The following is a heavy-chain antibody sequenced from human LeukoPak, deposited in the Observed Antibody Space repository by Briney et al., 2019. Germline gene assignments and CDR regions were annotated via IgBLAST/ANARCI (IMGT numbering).Heavy chain of an antibody. CDR1: GYTFTNHD. Sequence: GASVKVSCKASGYTFTNHDINWVRQTAGQGLEWMGWMNPHSGDTGYAQKFQGRVTMTRNTSITTAYMELSSLTSEDTAVYYSARAHDNYVPWFDPWGQGTLISVS. CDR3: ARAHDNYVPWFDP. V-gene: IGHV1-8*02. CDR2: MNPHSGDT. D-gene: IGHD3-10*02. J-gene: IGHJ5*02.